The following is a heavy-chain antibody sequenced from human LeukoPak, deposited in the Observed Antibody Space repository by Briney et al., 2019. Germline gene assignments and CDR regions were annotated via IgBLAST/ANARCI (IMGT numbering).Heavy chain of an antibody. CDR3: ARDSGYDSDAFDI. CDR2: ISSSSSYI. D-gene: IGHD5-12*01. CDR1: GFTFSSYS. V-gene: IGHV3-21*01. Sequence: PGGSLRLSCTASGFTFSSYSMNWVRQAPGKGLEWVSSISSSSSYIYYADPVKGRFTISRDNAKNSLYLQMNSLRAEDTAVYYCARDSGYDSDAFDIWGQGTMVTVSS. J-gene: IGHJ3*02.